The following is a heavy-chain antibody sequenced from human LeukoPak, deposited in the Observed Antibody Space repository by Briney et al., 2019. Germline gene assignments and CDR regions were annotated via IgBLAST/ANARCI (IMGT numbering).Heavy chain of an antibody. D-gene: IGHD1-26*01. J-gene: IGHJ6*02. Sequence: PSETLSLTCTVSFGSLINSNFFWDWIRQPPGRGLEWIGSAHHSGAPYRHPSLRSRVTTSTDTSRNQFSLKLSSVTAEDTAIYYCAKRGTYSPAGLDVWGQGATVTVSS. V-gene: IGHV4-39*01. CDR1: FGSLINSNFF. CDR3: AKRGTYSPAGLDV. CDR2: AHHSGAP.